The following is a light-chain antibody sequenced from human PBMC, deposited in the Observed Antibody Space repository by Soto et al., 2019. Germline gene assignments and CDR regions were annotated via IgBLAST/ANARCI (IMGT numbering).Light chain of an antibody. V-gene: IGLV1-40*01. Sequence: QPVLTQPPSVSGAPGQRVTISCTGSSSNIGAGYDVHWYQQLPGTAPKLLIYGNNNRPSGVPDRFSGSKSGTSASLAITGLQAEDEADYYCQSYDISLHNYVFGTGTQLTVL. J-gene: IGLJ1*01. CDR3: QSYDISLHNYV. CDR1: SSNIGAGYD. CDR2: GNN.